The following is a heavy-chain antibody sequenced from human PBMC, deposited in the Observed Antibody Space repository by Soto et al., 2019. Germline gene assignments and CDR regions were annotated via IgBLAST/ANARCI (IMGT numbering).Heavy chain of an antibody. J-gene: IGHJ4*02. CDR2: ITSSSSNI. V-gene: IGHV3-21*01. Sequence: EVPLEESGGGLVKPGGSPRLSCAASGFSFSSYSMFWVRQAPGKGLEWVSFITSSSSNIYYADSMKGRFTISRDNAKNSMYLQMNSLRAEDTAVYYCARVGVTVPVFDLWGQGTLVSVSS. CDR3: ARVGVTVPVFDL. CDR1: GFSFSSYS. D-gene: IGHD3-10*01.